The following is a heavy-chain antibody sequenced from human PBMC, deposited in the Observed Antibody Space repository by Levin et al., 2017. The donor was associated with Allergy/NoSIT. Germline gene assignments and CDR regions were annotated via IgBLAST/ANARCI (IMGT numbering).Heavy chain of an antibody. V-gene: IGHV3-30*04. D-gene: IGHD6-13*01. CDR1: GFTFSGDA. Sequence: SCAASGFTFSGDAMHWVRQAPGKGLEWVALISYDGTIKYYIDSVKGRFTISRDNSKKTLYLQMNSLRAEDTAVYHCARDLSSSRGYYYIMDVWGQGTTVTVSS. J-gene: IGHJ6*02. CDR3: ARDLSSSRGYYYIMDV. CDR2: ISYDGTIK.